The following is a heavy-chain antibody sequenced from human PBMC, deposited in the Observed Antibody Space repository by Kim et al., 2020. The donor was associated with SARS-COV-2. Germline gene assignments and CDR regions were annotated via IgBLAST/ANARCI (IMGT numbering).Heavy chain of an antibody. CDR1: GFTFSSYG. CDR3: ARGSYYYDSSGEVGGY. V-gene: IGHV3-33*01. J-gene: IGHJ4*02. Sequence: GGSLRLSCAASGFTFSSYGMHWVRQAPGKGLEWVAVIWYDGSNKYYADSVKGRFTISRDNSKNTLYLQMNSLRAEDTAVYYCARGSYYYDSSGEVGGYWGQGTLVTVSS. D-gene: IGHD3-22*01. CDR2: IWYDGSNK.